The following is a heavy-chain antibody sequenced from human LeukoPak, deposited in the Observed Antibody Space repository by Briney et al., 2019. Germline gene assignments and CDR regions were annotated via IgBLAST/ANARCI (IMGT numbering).Heavy chain of an antibody. CDR2: MNPNSGNT. CDR3: ARGSTWEHGDY. J-gene: IGHJ4*02. CDR1: GDTFTSYD. Sequence: ASVKVSCKASGDTFTSYDINWVRQATGQGLEWMGWMNPNSGNTGYAQKFQGRVTITRNTSISTAYMELSSLRSEDTAVYYCARGSTWEHGDYWGQGTLVTVSS. V-gene: IGHV1-8*03. D-gene: IGHD1-26*01.